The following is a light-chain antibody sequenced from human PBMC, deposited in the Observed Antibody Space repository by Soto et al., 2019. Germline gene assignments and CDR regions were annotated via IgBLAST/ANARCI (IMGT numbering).Light chain of an antibody. J-gene: IGKJ1*01. Sequence: DIQMSQSPSSLSASVGDRVTITCRASHSISSYLNWYQQKPGKAPKLLIYASSSLQSGVPSRFSGSGSGTEFTLTISSLQPDDFATYYCQHYNSYSEAFGQGTKVDFK. CDR3: QHYNSYSEA. CDR1: HSISSY. V-gene: IGKV1-39*01. CDR2: ASS.